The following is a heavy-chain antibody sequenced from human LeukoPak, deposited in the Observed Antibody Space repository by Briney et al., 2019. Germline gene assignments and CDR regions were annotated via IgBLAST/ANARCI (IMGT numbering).Heavy chain of an antibody. V-gene: IGHV4-59*01. CDR2: IYYSGST. D-gene: IGHD3-10*01. CDR3: ARVIPGGYYVDY. J-gene: IGHJ4*02. Sequence: PSETLSLTCTVSGGSISSYYWSWIRQPPGKGLEWIGYIYYSGSTNYNPSLKSRVTISVDTSKSQFSLKLSSVTAADTAVYYCARVIPGGYYVDYWGQGTLVTVSS. CDR1: GGSISSYY.